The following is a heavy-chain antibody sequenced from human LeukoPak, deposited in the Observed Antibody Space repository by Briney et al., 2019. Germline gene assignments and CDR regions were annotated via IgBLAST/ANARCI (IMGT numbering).Heavy chain of an antibody. Sequence: PGGSLRLSCAASGFTFSDYGMHWVRQAPGKGLEWVSFIRYDGSNKNYPDSVKGRFTISRDKSKNTLYLQMNSLRAEDTAVYYCAKDSSTVLTPYYFDYWGQGTLVTVSS. D-gene: IGHD4-23*01. CDR3: AKDSSTVLTPYYFDY. J-gene: IGHJ4*02. CDR1: GFTFSDYG. V-gene: IGHV3-30*02. CDR2: IRYDGSNK.